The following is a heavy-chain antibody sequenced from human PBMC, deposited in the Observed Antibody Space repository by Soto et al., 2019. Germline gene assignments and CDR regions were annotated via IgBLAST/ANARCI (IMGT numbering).Heavy chain of an antibody. CDR3: ARDYGYSSSSGSRDYYYGMDV. J-gene: IGHJ6*02. Sequence: QVQLQESGPGLVKPSETLSLTCTVSGGSISSYYWSWIRQPPGKGLEWIGYIYYSGSTNYNPALKSRVTISVDTAKTQFSLKLSSVTAADTAVYYCARDYGYSSSSGSRDYYYGMDVWGQGTTVTVSS. CDR1: GGSISSYY. D-gene: IGHD6-6*01. CDR2: IYYSGST. V-gene: IGHV4-59*01.